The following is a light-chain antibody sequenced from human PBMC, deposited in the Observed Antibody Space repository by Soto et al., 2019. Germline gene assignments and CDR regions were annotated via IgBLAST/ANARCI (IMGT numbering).Light chain of an antibody. Sequence: ETVLTRSPGTLSLSPGERVTLSCRASQSVCSRCFAWYQQKPGQSPRLLIYGASTRATGIPDRFSGSGSGTDFTLTISRLEPEDFAVYYCQHYGTTPWTFGQGTKVGIK. V-gene: IGKV3-20*01. CDR2: GAS. J-gene: IGKJ1*01. CDR1: QSVCSRC. CDR3: QHYGTTPWT.